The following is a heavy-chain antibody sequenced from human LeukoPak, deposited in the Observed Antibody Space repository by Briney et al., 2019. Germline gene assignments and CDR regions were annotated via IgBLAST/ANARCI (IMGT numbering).Heavy chain of an antibody. CDR1: GFTFDDYA. CDR3: AKDSYYGSGSYLVGGFDY. J-gene: IGHJ4*02. CDR2: ISWNSGSI. Sequence: GRSLRLSCAASGFTFDDYAMHWVRQAPGKGLEWVSGISWNSGSIGYADSVKGRFTISRDNAKNSLYLQMNSLRVEDTALYYCAKDSYYGSGSYLVGGFDYWGQGTLVTVSS. D-gene: IGHD3-10*01. V-gene: IGHV3-9*01.